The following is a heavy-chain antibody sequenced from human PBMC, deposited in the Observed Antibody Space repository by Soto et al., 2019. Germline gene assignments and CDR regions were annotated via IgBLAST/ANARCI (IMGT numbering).Heavy chain of an antibody. V-gene: IGHV3-23*01. D-gene: IGHD6-19*01. CDR3: AKDLSSGWYEDEDY. Sequence: GRSLILSCAASGFTFSSYAMSWVRQAPGKWLEWVSAISGSGGSTYYADSVKGRFTISRDNSKNTLYLQMNSLRAEDTAVYYCAKDLSSGWYEDEDYWGQGTLVTVTS. J-gene: IGHJ4*02. CDR1: GFTFSSYA. CDR2: ISGSGGST.